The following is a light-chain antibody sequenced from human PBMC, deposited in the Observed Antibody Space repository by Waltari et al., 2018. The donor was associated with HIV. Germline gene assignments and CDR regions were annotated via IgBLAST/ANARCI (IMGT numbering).Light chain of an antibody. CDR3: MQGTHWPT. CDR2: KVS. CDR1: KSLVYSDGNTY. Sequence: DVVMTQSPLSLPVTLGQPASISCRSSKSLVYSDGNTYLSWFQQRPGQSPRRLIYKVSNRDSGVPDRFSGSGSGTDFTLKISRVEAEDVGVYYCMQGTHWPTFGQGTKVEIK. V-gene: IGKV2-30*01. J-gene: IGKJ1*01.